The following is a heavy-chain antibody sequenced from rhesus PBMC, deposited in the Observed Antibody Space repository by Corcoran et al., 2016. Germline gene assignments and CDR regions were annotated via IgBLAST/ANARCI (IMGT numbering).Heavy chain of an antibody. CDR1: GGSISGGYD. V-gene: IGHV4-76*01. D-gene: IGHD3-22*01. CDR3: ARMESN. CDR2: IYGRKGST. J-gene: IGHJ4*01. Sequence: QVQLQESGPGLLKPSETLSLTCAVSGGSISGGYDWRWIRQPPGKGMEWIGYIYGRKGSTNYNPSLKNRITSSKDTSKNHVSLKLSSVTAADTTVYYWARMESNWGQGVLVTVSA.